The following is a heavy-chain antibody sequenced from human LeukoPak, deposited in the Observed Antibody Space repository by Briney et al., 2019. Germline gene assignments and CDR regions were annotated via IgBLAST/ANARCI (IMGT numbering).Heavy chain of an antibody. D-gene: IGHD6-19*01. V-gene: IGHV1-18*01. CDR1: GYTSTSYG. Sequence: ASVKVSCKASGYTSTSYGISWVRQAPGQGLEWMGWISAYNGNTNYAQKLQGRVTMTTDTSTSTAYMELRSLRSDDTAVYYCARDPIAVAGNWSYDYWGQGTLVTVSS. J-gene: IGHJ4*02. CDR3: ARDPIAVAGNWSYDY. CDR2: ISAYNGNT.